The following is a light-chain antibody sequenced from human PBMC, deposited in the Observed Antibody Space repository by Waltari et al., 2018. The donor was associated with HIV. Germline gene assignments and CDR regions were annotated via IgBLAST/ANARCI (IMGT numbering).Light chain of an antibody. Sequence: QSVLTQPPSASGTPGQRVTTSCSGSSAKIGKNYVCWYQQLPGPAPKLLFYRNDQRPSGVPDRFSGSKSGTSASLAISGLRSEDEADYYCATWDDTLSGYVFGTGTKVTVL. CDR3: ATWDDTLSGYV. CDR1: SAKIGKNY. V-gene: IGLV1-47*01. CDR2: RND. J-gene: IGLJ1*01.